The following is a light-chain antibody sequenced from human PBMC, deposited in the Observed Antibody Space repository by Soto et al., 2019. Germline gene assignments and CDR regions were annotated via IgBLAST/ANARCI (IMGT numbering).Light chain of an antibody. CDR2: GNS. CDR3: HFYDSSLSGAI. J-gene: IGLJ2*01. V-gene: IGLV1-40*01. Sequence: QSVLTQPPSVSGAPGQRVTISCTGSSSNIGAGYDVHWYQQLPGTAPKLLIYGNSNRPSGVPDRFSGSKSGTSASLAITGLQAEDEADYYCHFYDSSLSGAIFGGGTKLTVL. CDR1: SSNIGAGYD.